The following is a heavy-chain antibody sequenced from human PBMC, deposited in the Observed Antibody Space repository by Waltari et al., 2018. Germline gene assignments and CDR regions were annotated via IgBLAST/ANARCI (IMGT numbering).Heavy chain of an antibody. D-gene: IGHD3-16*01. J-gene: IGHJ4*02. CDR3: ARMGAGRAPDY. CDR1: GFSFSSYW. Sequence: EVQLVESGGGLVQPGGSLRLSCAASGFSFSSYWMTWFRQAPGTGLEGVATIKPDGSGKFYVDSVKGRFSISRDNAKNSLYLQMNSLRAEDTAIFYCARMGAGRAPDYWGQGTLVTVSS. CDR2: IKPDGSGK. V-gene: IGHV3-7*03.